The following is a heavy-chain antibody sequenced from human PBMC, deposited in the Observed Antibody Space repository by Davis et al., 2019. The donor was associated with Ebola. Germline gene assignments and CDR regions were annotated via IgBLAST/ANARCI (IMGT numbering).Heavy chain of an antibody. Sequence: GESLKISCAASGFTFSSYAMSWVRQAPGKGLEWVSAISGSGGSTYYADSVKGRFTISRDNAKNSLYLQMNSLRAEDTAVYYCASDDYGGWGQGTLVTVSS. D-gene: IGHD4-17*01. CDR1: GFTFSSYA. J-gene: IGHJ4*02. CDR3: ASDDYGG. CDR2: ISGSGGST. V-gene: IGHV3-23*01.